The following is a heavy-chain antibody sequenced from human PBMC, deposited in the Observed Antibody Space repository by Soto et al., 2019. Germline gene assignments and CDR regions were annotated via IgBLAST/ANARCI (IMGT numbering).Heavy chain of an antibody. J-gene: IGHJ4*02. CDR3: ARDAPEWLRSRAPFDY. CDR2: INPSGGST. CDR1: GYTFTSYY. V-gene: IGHV1-46*01. Sequence: VASVKVSCKASGYTFTSYYMHWVRQAPGQGLEWMGIINPSGGSTSYAQKFQGRVTMTRDTSTSTVYMELSSLRSEDTAVYYCARDAPEWLRSRAPFDYWGQGTLVTVSS. D-gene: IGHD5-12*01.